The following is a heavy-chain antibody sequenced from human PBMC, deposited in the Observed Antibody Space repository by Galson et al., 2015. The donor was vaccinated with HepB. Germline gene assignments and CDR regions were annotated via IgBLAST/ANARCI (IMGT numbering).Heavy chain of an antibody. V-gene: IGHV3-30*18. Sequence: SLRLSCAASGFTFSSYGMHWVRQAPGKGLEWVAVISYDGSNKYYADSVKGRFTISRDNSKNTLYLQMNSLRAEDTAVYYCAKDRAIVVVPAAMREHEGGGASSGYYSRGADYWGQGTLVTVSS. CDR2: ISYDGSNK. D-gene: IGHD2-2*01. CDR1: GFTFSSYG. CDR3: AKDRAIVVVPAAMREHEGGGASSGYYSRGADY. J-gene: IGHJ4*02.